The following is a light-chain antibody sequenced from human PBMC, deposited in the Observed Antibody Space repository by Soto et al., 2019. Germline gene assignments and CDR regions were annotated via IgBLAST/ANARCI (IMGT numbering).Light chain of an antibody. Sequence: QSALTQPASVSGSPGQSITISCTGTSSDVGGYNYVSWYQHHPGKAPKLMIYDVTNRPSGVSNRFSGSKSGNTAFLTISGLQAEDEADYYCSSYTSSNIPVFGGGTQLTVL. CDR1: SSDVGGYNY. V-gene: IGLV2-14*03. CDR3: SSYTSSNIPV. J-gene: IGLJ7*01. CDR2: DVT.